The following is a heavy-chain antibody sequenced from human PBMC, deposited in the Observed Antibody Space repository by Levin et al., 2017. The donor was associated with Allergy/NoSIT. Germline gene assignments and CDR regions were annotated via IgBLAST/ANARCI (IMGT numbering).Heavy chain of an antibody. Sequence: GGSLRLSCAASGFTFSSYWMSWVRQAPGKGLEWVANIKQDGSEKYYVDSVKGRFTISRDNAKNSLYLQMNSLRAEDTAVYYCASGGYYYDSSGYAEYFQHWGQGTLVTVSS. J-gene: IGHJ1*01. CDR2: IKQDGSEK. CDR1: GFTFSSYW. V-gene: IGHV3-7*01. CDR3: ASGGYYYDSSGYAEYFQH. D-gene: IGHD3-22*01.